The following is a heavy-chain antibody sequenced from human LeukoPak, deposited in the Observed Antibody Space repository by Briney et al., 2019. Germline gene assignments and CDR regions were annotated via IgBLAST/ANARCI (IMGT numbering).Heavy chain of an antibody. CDR3: ARDQNEGYGDYFYYFDY. D-gene: IGHD4-17*01. CDR1: GFTSSSYG. V-gene: IGHV3-33*01. CDR2: IWYDGSNK. Sequence: PGRSLRLSCAASGFTSSSYGMHWVRQAPGKGLEWVADIWYDGSNKYYVDSVKGRFTISRDNSKNTLYLQMNSLRAEDTAVYYCARDQNEGYGDYFYYFDYWGQGTLVTVSS. J-gene: IGHJ4*02.